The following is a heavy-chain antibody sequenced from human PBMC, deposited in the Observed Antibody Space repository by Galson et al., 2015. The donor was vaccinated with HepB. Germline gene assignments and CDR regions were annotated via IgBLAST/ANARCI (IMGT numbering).Heavy chain of an antibody. CDR1: EFTFSSYW. V-gene: IGHV3-7*03. Sequence: SLRLSCAGSEFTFSSYWMNWVRQAPGKGLEWVAHINPDGSEEYYAASLKGRFTISRDNAKNSLYLQMDSLRAEDTAVYYCARMISLVRGVITRPDYYYGIDFWGQGTTVTVAS. J-gene: IGHJ6*02. CDR3: ARMISLVRGVITRPDYYYGIDF. D-gene: IGHD3-10*01. CDR2: INPDGSEE.